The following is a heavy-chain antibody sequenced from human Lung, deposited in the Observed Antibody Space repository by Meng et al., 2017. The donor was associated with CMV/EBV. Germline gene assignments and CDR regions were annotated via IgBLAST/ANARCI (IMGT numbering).Heavy chain of an antibody. Sequence: SGGPFSSYAIGWVRQAPGQGLEWMGGIIPILGIANYAQKFQGRVTITADKSTSTAYMELSSLRSEDTAVYYCARESRGAAAGWRWFDPWGQGTLVTVSS. J-gene: IGHJ5*02. CDR1: GGPFSSYA. CDR2: IIPILGIA. D-gene: IGHD6-13*01. CDR3: ARESRGAAAGWRWFDP. V-gene: IGHV1-69*10.